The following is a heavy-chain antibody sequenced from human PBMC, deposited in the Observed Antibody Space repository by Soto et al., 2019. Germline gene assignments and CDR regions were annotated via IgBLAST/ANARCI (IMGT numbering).Heavy chain of an antibody. CDR1: GYTFTGYY. Sequence: ASVKGSCKASGYTFTGYYMHWVRQAPGQGLEWMGWINPNSGGTNYAQKFQGRVTMTRDTSISTAYMELSRLRSDDTAVYYCARELTIFGVVIADYYYYGMDVWGQGTKVTVSS. V-gene: IGHV1-2*02. CDR2: INPNSGGT. D-gene: IGHD3-3*01. J-gene: IGHJ6*02. CDR3: ARELTIFGVVIADYYYYGMDV.